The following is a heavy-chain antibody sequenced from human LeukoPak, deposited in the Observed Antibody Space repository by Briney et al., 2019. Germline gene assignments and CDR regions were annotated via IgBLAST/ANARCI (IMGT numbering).Heavy chain of an antibody. V-gene: IGHV4-61*02. CDR3: AREGYSYGLYYYYMDV. CDR1: GGSISSGSYY. D-gene: IGHD5-18*01. Sequence: PSQTLSLTCTVSGGSISSGSYYWSWIRQPAGKGLEWIGRIYTSGSTNYNPSLKSRVTISVDTSKNQFSLKLSSVTAADTAVYYCAREGYSYGLYYYYMDVWGKGTTVTVSS. CDR2: IYTSGST. J-gene: IGHJ6*03.